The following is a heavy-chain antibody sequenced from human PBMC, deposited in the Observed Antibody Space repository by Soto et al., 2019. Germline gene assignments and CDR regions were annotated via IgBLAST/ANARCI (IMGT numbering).Heavy chain of an antibody. CDR2: ISWNSGSI. CDR1: GFTFDDYA. J-gene: IGHJ3*02. Sequence: GGSLRLSCAASGFTFDDYAMHWVRQAPGKGLEWVSGISWNSGSIGYADSVKGRFTISRDNAKNSLYLQMNSLRAEDTALYYCATLRGYCSGGSAESCAFDIWGQGTMVTVSS. D-gene: IGHD2-15*01. V-gene: IGHV3-9*01. CDR3: ATLRGYCSGGSAESCAFDI.